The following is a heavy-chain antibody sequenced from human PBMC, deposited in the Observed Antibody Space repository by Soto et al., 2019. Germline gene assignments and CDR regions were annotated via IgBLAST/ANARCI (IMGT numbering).Heavy chain of an antibody. Sequence: QVQLVQSGAEVKKPGSSVKVSCKASGGTFSSYTISWVRQAPGQGLEWSGRIIPILGIANYAQKVQGRVTITADKSTSTAYMELSSLRSEDTAVYYCARVGAGRYWGQGTLVTVSS. J-gene: IGHJ4*02. CDR3: ARVGAGRY. CDR1: GGTFSSYT. D-gene: IGHD3-10*01. CDR2: IIPILGIA. V-gene: IGHV1-69*02.